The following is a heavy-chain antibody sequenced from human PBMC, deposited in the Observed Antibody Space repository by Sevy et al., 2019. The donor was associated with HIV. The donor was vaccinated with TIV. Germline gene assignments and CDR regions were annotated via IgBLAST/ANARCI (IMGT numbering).Heavy chain of an antibody. CDR2: ISYDGSNK. CDR1: GFTFSSYG. Sequence: GGSLRLSCAASGFTFSSYGMHWVRQAPGKGLEWVAVISYDGSNKYYADSVKGRFTISRDNSKNTLYLQMNSLRAEDTVVYYCAKGGVDIVLVPAARFSYYYGMDVWGQGTTVTVSS. D-gene: IGHD2-2*01. CDR3: AKGGVDIVLVPAARFSYYYGMDV. V-gene: IGHV3-30*18. J-gene: IGHJ6*02.